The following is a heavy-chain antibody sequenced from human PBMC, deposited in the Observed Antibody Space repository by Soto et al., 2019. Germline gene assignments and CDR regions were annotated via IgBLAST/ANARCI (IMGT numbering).Heavy chain of an antibody. V-gene: IGHV5-51*01. J-gene: IGHJ3*02. D-gene: IGHD2-15*01. CDR1: GYSFTSYW. CDR2: IYPGDSDT. Sequence: GESPKISCKGSGYSFTSYWIGWVRQMPGKGLEWMGIIYPGDSDTRYSPSFQGQVTISADKSISTAYLQWSSLKASDTAMYYCARRGSRLGRYHDDAFDIWGQGTMVTVSS. CDR3: ARRGSRLGRYHDDAFDI.